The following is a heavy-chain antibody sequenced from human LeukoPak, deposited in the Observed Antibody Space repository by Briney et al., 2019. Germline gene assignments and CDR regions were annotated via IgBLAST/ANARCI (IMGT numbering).Heavy chain of an antibody. D-gene: IGHD3-9*01. CDR3: ARNFDMKGFDP. CDR2: INSDSGFT. CDR1: GYTFTGYY. V-gene: IGHV1-2*02. Sequence: ASVKVSCKASGYTFTGYYMDWVRQAPGQGLEWMGWINSDSGFTKYAQKFQGRVTMTRDTSITTVYMDLTRLTSDDTAVYYCARNFDMKGFDPWGQGTLVTVSS. J-gene: IGHJ5*02.